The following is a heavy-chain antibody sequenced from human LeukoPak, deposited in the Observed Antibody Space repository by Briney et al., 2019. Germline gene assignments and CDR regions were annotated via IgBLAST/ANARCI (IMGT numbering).Heavy chain of an antibody. V-gene: IGHV1-2*02. Sequence: ASVKVSCKASGYTFTGYYMHWVRQAPGQGLEWMGWINPNSGGTNYAQKFQGRVTMTRDTSISTAYMELSRLRSDDTAVYYCARVAAAAAPRTWFDPWGQGTLVTVSS. CDR1: GYTFTGYY. CDR3: ARVAAAAAPRTWFDP. CDR2: INPNSGGT. D-gene: IGHD6-13*01. J-gene: IGHJ5*02.